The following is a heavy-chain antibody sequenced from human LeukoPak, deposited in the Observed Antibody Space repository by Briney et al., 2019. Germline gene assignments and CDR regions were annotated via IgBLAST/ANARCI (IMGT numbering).Heavy chain of an antibody. CDR3: AREITMVRGVAY. J-gene: IGHJ4*02. D-gene: IGHD3-10*01. V-gene: IGHV3-23*01. CDR1: GFTFSSYA. Sequence: PGGSLRLSCAASGFTFSSYAMSWVRQAPGKGLEWVSAISGSGGSTYYADSVKGRFTISRDNSKNTLYLQMNSPRAEDTAVYYCAREITMVRGVAYWGQGTLVTVSS. CDR2: ISGSGGST.